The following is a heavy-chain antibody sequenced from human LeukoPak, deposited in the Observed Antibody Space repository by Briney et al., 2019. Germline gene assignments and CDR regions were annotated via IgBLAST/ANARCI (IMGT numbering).Heavy chain of an antibody. CDR1: GGSFSGYY. Sequence: SETLSLTCAVYGGSFSGYYWSWIRQPPGKGLEWIGEINHSGSTNYNPSLKSRVTTSVDTSKNQFSLKLSSVTAADTAVYYCARGKKRSGSGSYYLGSMDYWGQGTLVTVSS. D-gene: IGHD3-10*01. J-gene: IGHJ4*02. CDR2: INHSGST. CDR3: ARGKKRSGSGSYYLGSMDY. V-gene: IGHV4-34*01.